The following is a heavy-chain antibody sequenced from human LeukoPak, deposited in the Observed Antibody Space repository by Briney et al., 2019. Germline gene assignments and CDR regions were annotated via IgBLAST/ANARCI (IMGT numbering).Heavy chain of an antibody. CDR3: AKEGWFGAAGTRGWFDP. V-gene: IGHV3-11*01. J-gene: IGHJ5*02. CDR2: ISARGDVI. D-gene: IGHD6-13*01. Sequence: PGGSLRLSCAASGFIFSDYYMSWIRQVPGKGLEWIAYISARGDVIYSVDSVKGRFTISRDNAKNLLYLQMNSLRAEDTAVYYCAKEGWFGAAGTRGWFDPWGQGTLVTVSS. CDR1: GFIFSDYY.